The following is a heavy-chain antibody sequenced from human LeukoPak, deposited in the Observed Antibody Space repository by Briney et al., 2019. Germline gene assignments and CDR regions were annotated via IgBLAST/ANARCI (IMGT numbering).Heavy chain of an antibody. Sequence: PGGSLRLSCAAFGFTVSSNYMSWVRQAPGKGLEWVSVIYSGGSTYYADSVKGRFTISRDNSKNTLYLQMNSLRAEDTAVYYCARGFNYYDSSGYSLADAFDIWGQGTMVTVSS. CDR2: IYSGGST. CDR1: GFTVSSNY. J-gene: IGHJ3*02. V-gene: IGHV3-66*01. CDR3: ARGFNYYDSSGYSLADAFDI. D-gene: IGHD3-22*01.